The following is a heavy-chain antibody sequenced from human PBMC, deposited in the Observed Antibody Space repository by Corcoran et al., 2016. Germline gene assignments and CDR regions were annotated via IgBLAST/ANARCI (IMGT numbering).Heavy chain of an antibody. D-gene: IGHD6-13*01. Sequence: EVQLVESGGGLVQPGGSLRLSGAAAGFPFDTYWMNWVRQAPGKGRGWVAHIKGGDNEKYYVDSVKGRFTISRVNDKKLVYLQMNSLRAEDTAGYYCGRSSWNDYWGQGTLVTVSS. CDR1: GFPFDTYW. J-gene: IGHJ4*02. CDR2: IKGGDNEK. CDR3: GRSSWNDY. V-gene: IGHV3-7*01.